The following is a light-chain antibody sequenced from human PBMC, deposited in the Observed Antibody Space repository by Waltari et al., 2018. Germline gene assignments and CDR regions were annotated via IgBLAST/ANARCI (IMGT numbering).Light chain of an antibody. V-gene: IGKV1-5*03. J-gene: IGKJ1*01. Sequence: DIQMTQSPSTLSASVGDTVTITCRASKTVSAWLAWYQQKPGNAPKLRIFKASNLKSGVPSRFSGSGSGTEFTLTINSLQPDDFATYYCQHYNNYSGTFGQGTRVELK. CDR2: KAS. CDR3: QHYNNYSGT. CDR1: KTVSAW.